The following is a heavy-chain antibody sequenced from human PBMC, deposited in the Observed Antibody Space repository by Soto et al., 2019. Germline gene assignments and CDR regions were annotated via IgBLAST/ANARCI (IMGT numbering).Heavy chain of an antibody. J-gene: IGHJ3*02. D-gene: IGHD3-3*01. CDR1: GGTFSSYA. Sequence: SVKVSCKASGGTFSSYAISWVRQAPRQGLEWMGGIIPIFGTANYAQKFQGRVTITADESTSTAYMELSSLRSEDTAVYYCSRPHYITIFGVARGGAFDIWGQGTMVTVSS. CDR3: SRPHYITIFGVARGGAFDI. V-gene: IGHV1-69*13. CDR2: IIPIFGTA.